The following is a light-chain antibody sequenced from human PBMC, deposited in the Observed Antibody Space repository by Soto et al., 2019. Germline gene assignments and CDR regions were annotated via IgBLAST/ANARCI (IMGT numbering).Light chain of an antibody. CDR1: QGVGTF. V-gene: IGKV1D-16*01. CDR2: TAS. J-gene: IGKJ5*01. Sequence: DIRLTQSPSSLSASVGDRVTITCRASQGVGTFLAWYQHKPGKAPKSLIKTASTLQSGVPSRFSGSGSGTHFTLTISSLQPEDFATYYCQQYSTYPRPFGQGTRVDLK. CDR3: QQYSTYPRP.